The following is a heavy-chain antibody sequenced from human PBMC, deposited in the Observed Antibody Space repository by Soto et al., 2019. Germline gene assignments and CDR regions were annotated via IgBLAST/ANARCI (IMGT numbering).Heavy chain of an antibody. J-gene: IGHJ6*02. Sequence: EDSLKISCKGSGYSFTSYWISWVRQMPGKGLEWMGRIDPSDSYTNYSPSFQGHVTISADKSISTAYLQWSSLKASDTAMYYCARRAWGSSDGMDVRGQGTTVTVSS. V-gene: IGHV5-10-1*01. D-gene: IGHD6-6*01. CDR1: GYSFTSYW. CDR2: IDPSDSYT. CDR3: ARRAWGSSDGMDV.